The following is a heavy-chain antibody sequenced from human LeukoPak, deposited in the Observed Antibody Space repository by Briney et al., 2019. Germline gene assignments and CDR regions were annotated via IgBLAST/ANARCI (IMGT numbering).Heavy chain of an antibody. J-gene: IGHJ4*02. Sequence: SETLSLTCTVAGGSISSGSYYWSWIRQPAGKGLEWIGRIYTSGSTNYNPSLKSRVTISVDTSKNQFSLKLSSVTAADTAVYYCAQMGIAARIDYWGQGTLVTVSS. CDR3: AQMGIAARIDY. CDR1: GGSISSGSYY. V-gene: IGHV4-61*02. CDR2: IYTSGST. D-gene: IGHD6-6*01.